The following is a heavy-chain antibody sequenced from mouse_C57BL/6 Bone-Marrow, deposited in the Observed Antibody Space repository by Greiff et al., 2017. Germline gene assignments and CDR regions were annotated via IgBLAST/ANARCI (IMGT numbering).Heavy chain of an antibody. V-gene: IGHV5-6-2*01. Sequence: EVQLVESGGGLVKLGGSLKLSCAASGFTFSSYYMSWVRQTPEKRLELVAAINSNGGSTYYPDPVKGRFTISRDNAKNTLYLQMSSLKSEDTALYYCARQGIHYYGYGAMDYWGQGTSVTVSS. D-gene: IGHD1-2*01. CDR3: ARQGIHYYGYGAMDY. J-gene: IGHJ4*01. CDR2: INSNGGST. CDR1: GFTFSSYY.